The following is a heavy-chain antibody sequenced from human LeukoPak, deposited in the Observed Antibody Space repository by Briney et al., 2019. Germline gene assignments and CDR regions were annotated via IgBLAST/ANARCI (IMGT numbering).Heavy chain of an antibody. CDR2: INHSGST. Sequence: SETLSLTCAVYGGSFTGYYWSWIRQPPGQGLEWIGEINHSGSTNYNPSLKSRVTISVDTSKNQFSLKLSSVTAADTVVYYCASLMTTVTTSGDYWGQGTLVTVSS. CDR3: ASLMTTVTTSGDY. J-gene: IGHJ4*02. D-gene: IGHD4-17*01. CDR1: GGSFTGYY. V-gene: IGHV4-34*01.